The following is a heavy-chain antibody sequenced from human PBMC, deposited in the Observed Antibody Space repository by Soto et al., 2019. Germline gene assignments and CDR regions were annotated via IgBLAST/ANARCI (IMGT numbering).Heavy chain of an antibody. CDR1: GGSISSYY. V-gene: IGHV4-59*01. CDR3: ARRYGGNFDY. CDR2: IYYSGST. J-gene: IGHJ4*02. D-gene: IGHD1-26*01. Sequence: SETLSLTCTVSGGSISSYYWSWIRRPPGKGLEWIGYIYYSGSTNYNPSLKSRVTISVDTSKNQFSLKLTSVTAADTAVYYCARRYGGNFDYWGQGTLVTVSS.